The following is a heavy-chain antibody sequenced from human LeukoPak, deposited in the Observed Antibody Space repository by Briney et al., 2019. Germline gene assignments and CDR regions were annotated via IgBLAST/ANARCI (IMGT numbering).Heavy chain of an antibody. CDR2: IYTSGST. J-gene: IGHJ5*02. D-gene: IGHD1-14*01. Sequence: SETLSLTCTVPGGSISSGSYYWSWIRQPAGKGLEWIGRIYTSGSTNYNPSLKSRVTISVDTSKNQFSLKLSSVTAADTAVYYCANGTNWFDPWGQGTLVTVSS. CDR1: GGSISSGSYY. V-gene: IGHV4-61*02. CDR3: ANGTNWFDP.